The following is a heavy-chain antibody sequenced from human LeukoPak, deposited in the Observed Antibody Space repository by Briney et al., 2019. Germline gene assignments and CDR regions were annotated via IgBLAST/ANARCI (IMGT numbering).Heavy chain of an antibody. CDR3: ARDTPNDSSGYYYG. J-gene: IGHJ4*02. CDR2: IYSGGST. V-gene: IGHV3-53*01. Sequence: GGSLRLSCAASGFTVSSNYMSWVRQAPGKGLEWVSVIYSGGSTYYADSVKGRFTISRDNSKNTLYLQMNSLRAEDTAVYYCARDTPNDSSGYYYGWGQGTLVTVSS. CDR1: GFTVSSNY. D-gene: IGHD3-22*01.